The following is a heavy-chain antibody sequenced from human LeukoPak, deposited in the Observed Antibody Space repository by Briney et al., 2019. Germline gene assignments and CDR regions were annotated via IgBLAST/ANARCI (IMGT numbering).Heavy chain of an antibody. D-gene: IGHD5-18*01. CDR1: GGSISSSNW. J-gene: IGHJ6*03. CDR2: IYHSGST. Sequence: SGTLSLTCAVSGGSISSSNWWSWVRQPPGKGLEWIGSIYHSGSTYYNPSLKSRVTISVDTSKNQFSLKLSSVTAADTAVYYCARTTEGGYTYDYFYYYYMDVWGKGTTVTISS. CDR3: ARTTEGGYTYDYFYYYYMDV. V-gene: IGHV4-4*02.